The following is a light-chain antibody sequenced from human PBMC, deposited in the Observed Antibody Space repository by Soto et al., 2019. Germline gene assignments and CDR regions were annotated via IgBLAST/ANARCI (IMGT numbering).Light chain of an antibody. CDR1: ETITNND. CDR3: HHYGTSPPHT. V-gene: IGKV3-20*01. J-gene: IGKJ2*01. CDR2: GAS. Sequence: EIVLMQSPDILSLSPGERATVSCRASETITNNDLAWYQKKPGQAPRLLRYGASTRPTGIPDRFSGSGSGTDFTLTIDRLEPEDFAVYFCHHYGTSPPHTFGQGTKLDIK.